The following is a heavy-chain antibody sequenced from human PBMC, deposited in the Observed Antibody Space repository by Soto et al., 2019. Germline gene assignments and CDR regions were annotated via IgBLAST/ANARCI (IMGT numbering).Heavy chain of an antibody. CDR1: GYSFTSYW. J-gene: IGHJ4*02. V-gene: IGHV5-51*01. CDR2: IYPGDSDT. CDR3: ATINLLLYCSSTSCSTNRGDAFDY. Sequence: PGESLKISCKGSGYSFTSYWIGWVRQMPGKGLEWMGIIYPGDSDTRYGPSFQGQVTISADKSISTAYLQWSSLKASDTAMYYCATINLLLYCSSTSCSTNRGDAFDYWGQGTLVTVSS. D-gene: IGHD2-2*01.